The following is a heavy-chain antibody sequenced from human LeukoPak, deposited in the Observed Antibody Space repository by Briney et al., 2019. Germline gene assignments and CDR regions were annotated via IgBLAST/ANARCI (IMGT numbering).Heavy chain of an antibody. CDR3: ARDLIVPAAMPDYFDY. CDR2: ISSSGSTI. Sequence: GGSLRLSCAASGFTFGDYYMSWIRQAPGKGLEWVSYISSSGSTIYYADSVKGRFTISRDNAKNSLYLQMNSLRAEDTAVYYCARDLIVPAAMPDYFDYWGQGTLVTVSS. D-gene: IGHD2-2*01. V-gene: IGHV3-11*04. J-gene: IGHJ4*02. CDR1: GFTFGDYY.